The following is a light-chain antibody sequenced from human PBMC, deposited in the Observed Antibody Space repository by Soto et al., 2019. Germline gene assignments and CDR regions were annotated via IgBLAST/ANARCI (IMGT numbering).Light chain of an antibody. V-gene: IGKV2-28*01. Sequence: DIVMTQSPLSLPVTPGEPASISCRSSQSLLHSNGYNYLDRYLQKPGQSPQLLISLGSNRASGVPDRFRGSGSGTDFTLNINRVEAEDVGVYYCMQSLQTPYTFGQGTKLEIK. J-gene: IGKJ2*01. CDR2: LGS. CDR3: MQSLQTPYT. CDR1: QSLLHSNGYNY.